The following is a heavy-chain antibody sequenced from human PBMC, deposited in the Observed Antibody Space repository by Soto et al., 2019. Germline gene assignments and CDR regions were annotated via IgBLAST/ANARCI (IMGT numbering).Heavy chain of an antibody. CDR3: ARSHIAASFWFDP. CDR1: GYTFTSYG. J-gene: IGHJ5*02. CDR2: ISAYNGNT. Sequence: ASVKLSCTACGYTFTSYGISWVRQAPGQGLEWMGWISAYNGNTNYAQKLQGRVTMTTDTSTSTAYMELRSLRSDDTAVYYCARSHIAASFWFDPWGQGTLVTVSS. D-gene: IGHD6-6*01. V-gene: IGHV1-18*01.